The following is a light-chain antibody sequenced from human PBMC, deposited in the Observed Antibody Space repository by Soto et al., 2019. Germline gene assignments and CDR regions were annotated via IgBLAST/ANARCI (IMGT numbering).Light chain of an antibody. CDR2: DAS. Sequence: EIVLTQSPGTLSLSPGERATLSCRASQSVSSSLAWYQQKPGQAPRLLIFDASNRANGVPARFGGSGSGTDFTLTINSLEPEDFAVYYCQQRNVWPPITFGQGTRLEIK. V-gene: IGKV3-11*01. CDR3: QQRNVWPPIT. CDR1: QSVSSS. J-gene: IGKJ5*01.